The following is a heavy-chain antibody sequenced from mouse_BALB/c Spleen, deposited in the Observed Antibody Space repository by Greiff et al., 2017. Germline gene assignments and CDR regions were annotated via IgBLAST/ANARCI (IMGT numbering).Heavy chain of an antibody. J-gene: IGHJ1*01. CDR2: IRSKSNNYAT. V-gene: IGHV10-1*02. CDR3: VRYDYWYFDV. D-gene: IGHD2-3*01. Sequence: EVKLVESGGGLVQPKGSLKLSCAASGFTFNTYAMNWVRQAPGKGLEWVARIRSKSNNYATYYADSVKDRFTISRDDSQSMLYLQMNNLKTEDTAMYYCVRYDYWYFDVWGAGTTVTVSS. CDR1: GFTFNTYA.